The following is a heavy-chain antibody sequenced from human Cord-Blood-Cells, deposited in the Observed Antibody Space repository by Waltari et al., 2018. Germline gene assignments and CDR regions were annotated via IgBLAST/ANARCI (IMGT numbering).Heavy chain of an antibody. J-gene: IGHJ6*02. V-gene: IGHV1-18*01. Sequence: QVQLVQSGAEVKKPGASVKVSCKASGYTFTSYGISWVRQAPGQGLEGMGWISAYNGNTNYAQKLQGRVTMTTDKSTSTAYKELRSLRSDDTAVYYCAREGTVRLQQLRVYYYYGMDVWGQGTTVTVSS. CDR3: AREGTVRLQQLRVYYYYGMDV. D-gene: IGHD6-13*01. CDR1: GYTFTSYG. CDR2: ISAYNGNT.